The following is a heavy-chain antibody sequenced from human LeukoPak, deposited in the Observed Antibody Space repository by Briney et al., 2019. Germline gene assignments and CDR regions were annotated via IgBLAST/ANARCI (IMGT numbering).Heavy chain of an antibody. Sequence: GGSLRLSCAASGFTFSSYAMNWVRQAPAKGLEWVSAIRGSGGSTNFADSVKGRFTISRDNSKNTMYLQLTSLRAEDTAVYYCARDYYGDGLDYWGQGTLVTVSS. CDR2: IRGSGGST. CDR3: ARDYYGDGLDY. D-gene: IGHD4-17*01. J-gene: IGHJ4*02. V-gene: IGHV3-23*01. CDR1: GFTFSSYA.